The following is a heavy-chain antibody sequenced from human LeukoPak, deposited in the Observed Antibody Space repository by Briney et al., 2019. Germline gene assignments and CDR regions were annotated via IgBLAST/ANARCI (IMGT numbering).Heavy chain of an antibody. J-gene: IGHJ4*02. D-gene: IGHD6-19*01. CDR2: ISGTGDST. Sequence: GGSLRLSCAASGFTFSSYAMSWVRQAPGKGLEWVSAISGTGDSTYYADSVKGRFTISRDNSKNTLYLQMNSLRAEDTAVYYCAKGSGYSSGWYTFDYWGQGTLVTVSS. V-gene: IGHV3-23*01. CDR3: AKGSGYSSGWYTFDY. CDR1: GFTFSSYA.